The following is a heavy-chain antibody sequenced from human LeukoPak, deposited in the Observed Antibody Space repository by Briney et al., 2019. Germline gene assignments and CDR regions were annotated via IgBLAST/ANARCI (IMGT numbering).Heavy chain of an antibody. CDR2: INSDGSST. CDR3: VKGSEQWLVLFDY. V-gene: IGHV3-74*01. J-gene: IGHJ4*02. Sequence: GGTLRLSCAASGFTFGNYAMTWVRQAPGKGLEWVSRINSDGSSTSYADSVKGRFTISRDNAKNSLYLQMNSLRAEDTAVYYCVKGSEQWLVLFDYWGQGTLVTVSS. CDR1: GFTFGNYA. D-gene: IGHD6-19*01.